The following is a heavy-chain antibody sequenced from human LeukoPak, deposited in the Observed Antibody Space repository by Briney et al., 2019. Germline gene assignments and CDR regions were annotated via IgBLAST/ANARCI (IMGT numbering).Heavy chain of an antibody. V-gene: IGHV3-33*01. D-gene: IGHD6-6*01. J-gene: IGHJ6*03. CDR2: IWYDGSNK. CDR1: GFTFSSYG. Sequence: GGSLRLSCAASGFTFSSYGMDWVRQAPGKGLEWVAVIWYDGSNKYYADSVKGRFTISRDNSKNTLYLQMNSLRAEDTAVYYCARGGSNSIAARPYYYHYYMDVWGKGTTVTVSS. CDR3: ARGGSNSIAARPYYYHYYMDV.